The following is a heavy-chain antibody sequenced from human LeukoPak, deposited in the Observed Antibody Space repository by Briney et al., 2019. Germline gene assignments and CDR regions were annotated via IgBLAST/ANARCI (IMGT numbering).Heavy chain of an antibody. Sequence: GGSLRLSCAASGFTFSSYSMNWVRQAPGKGLEWVSSISSSSSYIYYADSVKGRFTISRDNAKNSLYLQMNSLRAEDTAVYYCASYRGVAGYFDYWGQGTLVTVSS. CDR3: ASYRGVAGYFDY. V-gene: IGHV3-21*01. CDR1: GFTFSSYS. J-gene: IGHJ4*02. D-gene: IGHD6-19*01. CDR2: ISSSSSYI.